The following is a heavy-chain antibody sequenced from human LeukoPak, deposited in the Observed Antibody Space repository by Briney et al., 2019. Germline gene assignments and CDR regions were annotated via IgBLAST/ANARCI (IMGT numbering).Heavy chain of an antibody. CDR1: GASINTYY. J-gene: IGHJ4*02. CDR2: IYYSGTT. Sequence: SETLSLTCTVSGASINTYYWSWIAQPPGKGLEWIGYIYYSGTTSYDPSLKTRVTISIDTSKNQFSLKLSSVTAADTAVYYCARVLRPMASQYYFDYWGQGTLVTVSS. CDR3: ARVLRPMASQYYFDY. D-gene: IGHD3-10*01. V-gene: IGHV4-59*01.